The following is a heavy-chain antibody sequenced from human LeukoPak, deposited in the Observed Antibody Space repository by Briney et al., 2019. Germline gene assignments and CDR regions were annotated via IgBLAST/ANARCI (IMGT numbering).Heavy chain of an antibody. D-gene: IGHD2-2*02. CDR3: AREVVVVPAAIHGGYYFDY. V-gene: IGHV1-8*03. Sequence: GASVKVSCKASGYTFTSYDINWVRQATGQGLEWMGWMNPNSGNTGYAQKFQGRVTITRNTSISTAYMELSSLRSEDTAVYYCAREVVVVPAAIHGGYYFDYWGQGTLVTVSS. CDR2: MNPNSGNT. CDR1: GYTFTSYD. J-gene: IGHJ4*02.